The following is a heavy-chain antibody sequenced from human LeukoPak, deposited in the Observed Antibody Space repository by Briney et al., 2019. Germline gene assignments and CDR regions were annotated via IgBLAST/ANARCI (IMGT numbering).Heavy chain of an antibody. V-gene: IGHV1-46*01. CDR1: GYTFTSYY. J-gene: IGHJ5*02. CDR2: INPSGGST. Sequence: ASVKVSCKASGYTFTSYYMHWVRQAPGQGLEWMGIINPSGGSTSYAQKFQERVTITRDMSTSTAYMELSSLRSEDTAVYYCAAAQGAYYDFWSGYSTSGQSWFDPWGQGTLVTVSS. D-gene: IGHD3-3*01. CDR3: AAAQGAYYDFWSGYSTSGQSWFDP.